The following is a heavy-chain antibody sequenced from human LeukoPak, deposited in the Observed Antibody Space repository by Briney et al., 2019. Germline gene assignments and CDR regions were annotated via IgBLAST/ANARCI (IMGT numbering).Heavy chain of an antibody. V-gene: IGHV1-18*01. D-gene: IGHD1-7*01. Sequence: ASVKVSCKASGYAFSSYGIGWVRQALGQGLEWMGWVGPYNRKTNYSQKFQGRVTMTTDTSTNTAYLERRTLRSDDTAVYYCARGAPRGVWNFYFDYWGQGTLVTVSS. CDR1: GYAFSSYG. CDR2: VGPYNRKT. J-gene: IGHJ4*02. CDR3: ARGAPRGVWNFYFDY.